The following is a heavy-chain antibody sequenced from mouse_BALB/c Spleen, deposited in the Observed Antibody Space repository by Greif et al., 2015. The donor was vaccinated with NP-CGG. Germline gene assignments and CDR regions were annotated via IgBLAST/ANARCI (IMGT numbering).Heavy chain of an antibody. Sequence: VHLVESGPQLVRPGASVKISCKASGYSFTSYWMHWVKQRPGQGLEWIGMIDPSDSETRLNQKFKDKATLTVDKSSSTAYMQLSSPTSEDSAVYYCARHYYGSSPFAYWGQGTLVTVSA. CDR1: GYSFTSYW. CDR2: IDPSDSET. J-gene: IGHJ3*01. CDR3: ARHYYGSSPFAY. V-gene: IGHV1S126*01. D-gene: IGHD1-1*01.